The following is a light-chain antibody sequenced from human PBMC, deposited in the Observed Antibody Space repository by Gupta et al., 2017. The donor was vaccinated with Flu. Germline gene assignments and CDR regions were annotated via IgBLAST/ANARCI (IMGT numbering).Light chain of an antibody. CDR3: CSYTTSNTLV. CDR2: EVS. CDR1: SNDVGGYNF. Sequence: QSALTQPASVSGSPGQSIPLSCTGTSNDVGGYNFVSLYQQHPGKAPRLLIYEVSNPPSGVSNRFSGSKSGNTASLTIAVLQAEDEGNYYCCSYTTSNTLVFGGGTKLTVL. V-gene: IGLV2-14*01. J-gene: IGLJ3*02.